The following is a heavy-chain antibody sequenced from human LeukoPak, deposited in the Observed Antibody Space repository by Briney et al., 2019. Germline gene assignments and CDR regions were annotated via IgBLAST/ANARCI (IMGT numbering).Heavy chain of an antibody. Sequence: ASVKVSCKASGGTFSSYAISWVRQAPGQGLEWMGGIIPIFGTANYAQKFQGRVTITADKSTSTAYMELSSLRSEDTAVYYCARVEYGGNSGWFDPWGQGTLVTVSS. CDR1: GGTFSSYA. J-gene: IGHJ5*02. CDR3: ARVEYGGNSGWFDP. CDR2: IIPIFGTA. V-gene: IGHV1-69*06. D-gene: IGHD4-23*01.